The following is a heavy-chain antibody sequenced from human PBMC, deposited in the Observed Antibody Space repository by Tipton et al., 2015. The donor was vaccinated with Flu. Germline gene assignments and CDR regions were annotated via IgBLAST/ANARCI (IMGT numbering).Heavy chain of an antibody. Sequence: SLRLSCAASGFTFNNYWMNWVRQAPGKRLEWISAISGGGGGTYYADSVKGRFTISRDNSKNTLYLRMNSLRAEDTAIYYCAKVIPEKVAGLDYWGQGTLVTVSS. V-gene: IGHV3-23*01. CDR2: ISGGGGGT. CDR3: AKVIPEKVAGLDY. D-gene: IGHD6-19*01. CDR1: GFTFNNYW. J-gene: IGHJ4*02.